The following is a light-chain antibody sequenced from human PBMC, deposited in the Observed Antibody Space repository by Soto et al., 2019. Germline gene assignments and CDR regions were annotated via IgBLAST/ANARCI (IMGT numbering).Light chain of an antibody. J-gene: IGLJ2*01. CDR1: SSDVGGYNY. CDR3: SSYTRNSTLV. CDR2: DVS. Sequence: QSALTQPASVSGSPGQSIAISCTGTSSDVGGYNYVSWYQQHPGKAPKLMIYDVSNRPSGVSNRFSGSKSGNTASLTISGLQAEEEADYYCSSYTRNSTLVFGGGTKLTVL. V-gene: IGLV2-14*01.